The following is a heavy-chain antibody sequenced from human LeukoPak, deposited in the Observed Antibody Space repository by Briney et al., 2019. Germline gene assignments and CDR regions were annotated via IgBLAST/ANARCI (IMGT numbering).Heavy chain of an antibody. J-gene: IGHJ3*02. CDR1: GGSISSSNW. V-gene: IGHV4-4*02. Sequence: SETLSLTCAVSGGSISSSNWWSWVRQPPGKGLEWIGEIYHSGSTNYNPSLKSRVTISVDKSKNQFSLKLSSVTAADTAVYYCARDIGGGVYRVTNAFDIWGQGTMVTVSS. D-gene: IGHD2-21*02. CDR2: IYHSGST. CDR3: ARDIGGGVYRVTNAFDI.